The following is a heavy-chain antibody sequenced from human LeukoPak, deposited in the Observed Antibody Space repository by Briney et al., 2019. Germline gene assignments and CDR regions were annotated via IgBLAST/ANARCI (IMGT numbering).Heavy chain of an antibody. CDR2: IYYSGST. D-gene: IGHD3-22*01. J-gene: IGHJ4*02. CDR1: GGSIRSGSHY. V-gene: IGHV4-39*02. CDR3: AKRDDSGGNLVDL. Sequence: SETLSLTCTVSGGSIRSGSHYWAWIRQPPGKGLEWIVSIYYSGSTYYNPSLENRDTISIDTSKNHFSLKLSSLSAADTSVYYCAKRDDSGGNLVDLWGQGTLVTVS.